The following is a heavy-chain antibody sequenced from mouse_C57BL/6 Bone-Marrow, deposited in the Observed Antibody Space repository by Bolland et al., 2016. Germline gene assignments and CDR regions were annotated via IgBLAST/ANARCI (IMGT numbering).Heavy chain of an antibody. CDR3: ARRYYGSSFDY. Sequence: YNEKFKGKATFTADTSSNTAYMQLSSLTTEDSAIYYCARRYYGSSFDYWGQGT. J-gene: IGHJ2*01. D-gene: IGHD1-1*01. V-gene: IGHV1-9*01.